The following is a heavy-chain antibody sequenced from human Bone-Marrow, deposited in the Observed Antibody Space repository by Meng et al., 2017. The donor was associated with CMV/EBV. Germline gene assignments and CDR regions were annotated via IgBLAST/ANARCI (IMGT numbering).Heavy chain of an antibody. V-gene: IGHV3-7*01. J-gene: IGHJ4*01. CDR1: GFTFSSYW. D-gene: IGHD5-12*01. CDR3: ARGLMGGYDYFVGRTDD. Sequence: GESLKISCAASGFTFSSYWMSWVRQAPGKGLEWVANIKQDGSEKYYVDSVKGRFTISRDNAKNSLYLQMNSLRAEDTAVYYCARGLMGGYDYFVGRTDDWGQGTLVTVSS. CDR2: IKQDGSEK.